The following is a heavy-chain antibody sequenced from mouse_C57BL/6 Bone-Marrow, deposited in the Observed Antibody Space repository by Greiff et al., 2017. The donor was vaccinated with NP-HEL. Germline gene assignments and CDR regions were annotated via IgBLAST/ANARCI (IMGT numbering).Heavy chain of an antibody. D-gene: IGHD1-1*01. Sequence: EVKVEESGGGLVQPGGSMKLSCAASGFTFSDAWMDWVRQSPEKGLEWVAEIRNKANNHATYYAESVKGRFTISRDDSKSSVYLQMNSLRAEDTGIYYCTRPAYYYGPLWYAMDYWGQGTSVTVSS. J-gene: IGHJ4*01. CDR3: TRPAYYYGPLWYAMDY. V-gene: IGHV6-6*01. CDR1: GFTFSDAW. CDR2: IRNKANNHAT.